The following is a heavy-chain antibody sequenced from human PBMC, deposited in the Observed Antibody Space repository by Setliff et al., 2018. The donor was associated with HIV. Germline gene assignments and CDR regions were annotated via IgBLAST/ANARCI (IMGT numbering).Heavy chain of an antibody. J-gene: IGHJ4*02. CDR3: SRGHGVYSGSYLAVYFDY. CDR1: GGSFSGYY. CDR2: INHSGST. V-gene: IGHV4-34*01. D-gene: IGHD1-26*01. Sequence: SETLSLTCAVYGGSFSGYYWSWIRQPPGKGLEWIGEINHSGSTNYKPSLKSRVTISVDMSKNQVSLKVSSVTAADTAVYYCSRGHGVYSGSYLAVYFDYWGQGTLVTVSS.